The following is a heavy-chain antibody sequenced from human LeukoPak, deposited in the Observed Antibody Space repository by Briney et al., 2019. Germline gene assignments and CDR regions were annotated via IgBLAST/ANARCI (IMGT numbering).Heavy chain of an antibody. CDR3: AREETGSSGYCYTYFDY. D-gene: IGHD3-22*01. CDR1: GYTFTSYG. V-gene: IGHV1-18*01. CDR2: ISAYNGNT. Sequence: ASVKVSCKASGYTFTSYGISWVRQAPGQGLEWMGWISAYNGNTNYAQKLQGRVTMTTDTSTSTAYMELRSLRSDDTAVYYCAREETGSSGYCYTYFDYWGQGTLVTVSS. J-gene: IGHJ4*02.